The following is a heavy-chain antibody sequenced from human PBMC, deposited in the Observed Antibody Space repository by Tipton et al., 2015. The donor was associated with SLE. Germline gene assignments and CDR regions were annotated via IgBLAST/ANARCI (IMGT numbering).Heavy chain of an antibody. CDR2: ISSSSSYI. CDR1: GFTFSDYY. Sequence: GSLRLSCAASGFTFSDYYMSWIRQAPGKGLEWVSSISSSSSYIYYADSVKGRFTISRDNAKNSLYLQMNSLRAEDTAVYYCARDPAYCGGDCSVWGQGTLVTVSS. V-gene: IGHV3-11*06. J-gene: IGHJ4*02. D-gene: IGHD2-21*01. CDR3: ARDPAYCGGDCSV.